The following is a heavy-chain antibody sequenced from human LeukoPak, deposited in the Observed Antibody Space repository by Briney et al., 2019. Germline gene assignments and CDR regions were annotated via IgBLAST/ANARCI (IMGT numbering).Heavy chain of an antibody. Sequence: SETLSLTCTVSGGSISSYYWSWIRQPPGKGLEWIGYIYYSGSTNYNPSLKSRVTISVDTSKNQFSLKLSSVTAADTAVYYCARGLPGDYDGFYFDYWGQGTLVTASS. CDR2: IYYSGST. D-gene: IGHD4-17*01. V-gene: IGHV4-59*01. CDR1: GGSISSYY. CDR3: ARGLPGDYDGFYFDY. J-gene: IGHJ4*02.